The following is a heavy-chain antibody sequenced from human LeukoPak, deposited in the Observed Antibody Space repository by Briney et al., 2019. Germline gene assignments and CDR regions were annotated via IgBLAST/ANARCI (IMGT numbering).Heavy chain of an antibody. J-gene: IGHJ6*02. D-gene: IGHD2/OR15-2a*01. V-gene: IGHV3-64*02. Sequence: GGSLRLSCAASGFTFSSYAMHWVRQAPGKGLEYVSAISSNGGSTYYADSVKGRFTISRDNSKNTLYLQLGSLRAEDMAVYYCARGNIVFYYGMDVWGQGTTVTVSS. CDR3: ARGNIVFYYGMDV. CDR2: ISSNGGST. CDR1: GFTFSSYA.